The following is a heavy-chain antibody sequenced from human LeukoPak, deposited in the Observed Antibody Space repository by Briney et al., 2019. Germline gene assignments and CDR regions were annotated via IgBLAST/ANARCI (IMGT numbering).Heavy chain of an antibody. D-gene: IGHD1-26*01. V-gene: IGHV4-39*01. Sequence: SETLSLTCTVSGDSISSSTYYWGWIRQPPGKGLEWIGGIHNAGSTYYNPSLKSRVSISVDTSKAHFSLKLRSATAADTAVYYCARHGGISGVGPTEDYWGQGTLVTVSS. CDR2: IHNAGST. J-gene: IGHJ4*02. CDR3: ARHGGISGVGPTEDY. CDR1: GDSISSSTYY.